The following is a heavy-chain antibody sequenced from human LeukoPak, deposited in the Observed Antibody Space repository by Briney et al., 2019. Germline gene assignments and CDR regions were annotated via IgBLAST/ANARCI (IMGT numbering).Heavy chain of an antibody. D-gene: IGHD2-21*01. CDR2: MNPNSGNT. J-gene: IGHJ4*02. CDR3: ARVAGNCGGDCYRLVY. CDR1: GYAFTTYD. Sequence: ASVKVSCKASGYAFTTYDINWVRQATGQGLEWMAWMNPNSGNTGYAQKFQGRVTMTRNTSISTAYMELSSLRSEDTAVYYCARVAGNCGGDCYRLVYWGQGTLVTVAS. V-gene: IGHV1-8*01.